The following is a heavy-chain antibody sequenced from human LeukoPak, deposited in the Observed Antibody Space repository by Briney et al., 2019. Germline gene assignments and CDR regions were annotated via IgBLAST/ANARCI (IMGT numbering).Heavy chain of an antibody. CDR1: GGSFSGYY. Sequence: SETLSLTCPVYGGSFSGYYWSWIRQPPGKGLEWIGEINHSGSTNYNPSLKSRVTISVDTSKSPFSLKLSSVTAADTAVYYCARHGTARQDYYYYYMDVWGKGTTVTVSS. CDR2: INHSGST. V-gene: IGHV4-34*01. J-gene: IGHJ6*03. CDR3: ARHGTARQDYYYYYMDV. D-gene: IGHD6-6*01.